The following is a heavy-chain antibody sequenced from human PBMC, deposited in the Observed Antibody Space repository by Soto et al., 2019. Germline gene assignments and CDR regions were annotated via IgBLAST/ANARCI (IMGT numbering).Heavy chain of an antibody. CDR1: GFTFSSYE. CDR2: ISSSGSTI. V-gene: IGHV3-48*03. CDR3: ARDAARYFDWLFRDDAFDI. Sequence: EVQLVESGGGLVQPGGSLRLSCAASGFTFSSYEMNWVRQAPGKGLEWVSYISSSGSTIYYADSVKGRFTISRDNAKNSLYLQMNRLRAEDTAVYYCARDAARYFDWLFRDDAFDIWGQGTMVTVSS. D-gene: IGHD3-9*01. J-gene: IGHJ3*02.